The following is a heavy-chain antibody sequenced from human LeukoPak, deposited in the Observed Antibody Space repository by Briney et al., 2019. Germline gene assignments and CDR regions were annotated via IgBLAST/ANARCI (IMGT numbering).Heavy chain of an antibody. J-gene: IGHJ3*02. V-gene: IGHV4-34*01. D-gene: IGHD6-19*01. CDR3: ARDLAVALGLRPTSGWEIADAFDI. CDR1: GGSFSGYY. CDR2: INHSGST. Sequence: SETLSLTCAVYGGSFSGYYWSWIRQPPGKGLEWIGEINHSGSTNYNLSLKSRVTISVVPSKSQFSLKLSSVTAADTAVYYCARDLAVALGLRPTSGWEIADAFDIWVQGTMVTVSS.